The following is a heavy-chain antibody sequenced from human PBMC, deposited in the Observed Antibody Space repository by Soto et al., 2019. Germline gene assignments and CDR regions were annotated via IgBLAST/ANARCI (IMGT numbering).Heavy chain of an antibody. CDR1: GFTFSSYA. CDR2: ISYDGSNK. D-gene: IGHD6-6*01. CDR3: ARDYRYSSSSGIDY. V-gene: IGHV3-30*04. Sequence: GGSLRLSCAASGFTFSSYAMHWVRQAPGKGLEWVAVISYDGSNKYYADSVKGRFTISRDNSKNTLYLQMNSLRAEDTAVYYCARDYRYSSSSGIDYWGQGTLVTVSS. J-gene: IGHJ4*02.